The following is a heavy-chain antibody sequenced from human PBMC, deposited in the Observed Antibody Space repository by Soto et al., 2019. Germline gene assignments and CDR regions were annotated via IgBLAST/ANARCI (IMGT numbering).Heavy chain of an antibody. D-gene: IGHD3-22*01. J-gene: IGHJ6*02. CDR2: IVVGSGNT. CDR1: GFTFTSCA. V-gene: IGHV1-58*01. Sequence: GSSVKVSCTASGFTFTSCAVQWVRQARGQRLEWIGWIVVGSGNTNYAQKFQERVTITRDMSTSTAYMELSSLRSEDTDVYYFEADNYDSSGYSNHYYDDYGMDVWGQGTTDTVSS. CDR3: EADNYDSSGYSNHYYDDYGMDV.